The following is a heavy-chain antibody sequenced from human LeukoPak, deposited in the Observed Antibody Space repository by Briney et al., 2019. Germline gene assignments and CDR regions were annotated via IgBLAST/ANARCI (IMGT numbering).Heavy chain of an antibody. CDR3: AKGVSGYYFADDAFDI. D-gene: IGHD3-22*01. Sequence: GGSLRLSCAASGFNFNTYWMSWVRHTPGKGLEWVSSITASGGSTYNADSVEGRFTISRDNSKDTLYLQMNSLRAEDTALYYCAKGVSGYYFADDAFDIWGQGTMVTVSS. CDR2: ITASGGST. V-gene: IGHV3-23*01. CDR1: GFNFNTYW. J-gene: IGHJ3*02.